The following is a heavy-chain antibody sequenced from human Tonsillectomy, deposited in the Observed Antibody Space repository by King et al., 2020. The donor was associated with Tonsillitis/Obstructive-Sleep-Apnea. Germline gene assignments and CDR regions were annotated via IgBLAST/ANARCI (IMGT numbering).Heavy chain of an antibody. D-gene: IGHD3-22*01. CDR1: GFTFSSYY. CDR3: ARDADNKAYYPVY. J-gene: IGHJ4*02. V-gene: IGHV1-46*01. Sequence: VQLVESGAEVKKPGASVKVSCKASGFTFSSYYMHWVRLAPGQGLEWMGIINPSDSSTNYAQRFRGRVTMTRETSTSKVYMELSSLRSEDTARFDCARDADNKAYYPVYWGQGTLVTVSS. CDR2: INPSDSST.